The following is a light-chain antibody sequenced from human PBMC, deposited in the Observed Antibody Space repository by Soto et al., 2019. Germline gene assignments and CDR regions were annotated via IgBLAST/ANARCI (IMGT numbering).Light chain of an antibody. Sequence: QSVLTQPPSVSGAPGQRVTISCTGSSSNIGAGYDVHWYQQLPGTAPKLIIYGNSNRPSGFPDRVSGSKSGTSASLAITGLQAEDEADYYCQSYDSSLSGHVVFGGGTKLTVL. J-gene: IGLJ2*01. CDR1: SSNIGAGYD. CDR3: QSYDSSLSGHVV. V-gene: IGLV1-40*01. CDR2: GNS.